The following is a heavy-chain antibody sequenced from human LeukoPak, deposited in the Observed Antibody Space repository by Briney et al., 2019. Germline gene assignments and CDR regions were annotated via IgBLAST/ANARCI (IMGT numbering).Heavy chain of an antibody. D-gene: IGHD2-15*01. CDR1: GGSISSSSYY. Sequence: SETLSLTCTVSGGSISSSSYYWGWIRQPPGKGLEWIGSIYYSGSTYYNPSLKSRVIISVDTSKNQFSLKLSSVTAADTAVYYCARVGNPAAATYYFDYWGQGTLVTVSS. J-gene: IGHJ4*02. V-gene: IGHV4-39*07. CDR2: IYYSGST. CDR3: ARVGNPAAATYYFDY.